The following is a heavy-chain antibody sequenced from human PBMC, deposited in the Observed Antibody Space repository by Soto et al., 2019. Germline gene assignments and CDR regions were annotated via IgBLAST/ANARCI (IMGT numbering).Heavy chain of an antibody. CDR3: ARHRYCNSSSCYPSWFDP. CDR2: VFYSGNT. D-gene: IGHD2-2*01. J-gene: IGHJ5*02. V-gene: IGHV4-39*01. Sequence: LEWIGNVFYSGNTNYNPSLKSRVTISVDTSRNQFSLKLSSVTAADTAIYYCARHRYCNSSSCYPSWFDPWGQGTLVTVSS.